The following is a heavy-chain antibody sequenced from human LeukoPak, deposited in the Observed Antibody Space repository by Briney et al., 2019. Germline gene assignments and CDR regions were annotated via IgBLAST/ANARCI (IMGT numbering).Heavy chain of an antibody. CDR2: FSWNSGSI. J-gene: IGHJ4*02. V-gene: IGHV3-9*01. Sequence: GRSLRLSCAASGFTFDDYGMQWVRQAPGEGLEWVPGFSWNSGSIGYADSVKGRFTIYRDKAKNSLYLQMNSLRAEGTALYYCAKDIGWELQGGFDYWGQGTLVTVSS. CDR3: AKDIGWELQGGFDY. CDR1: GFTFDDYG. D-gene: IGHD1-26*01.